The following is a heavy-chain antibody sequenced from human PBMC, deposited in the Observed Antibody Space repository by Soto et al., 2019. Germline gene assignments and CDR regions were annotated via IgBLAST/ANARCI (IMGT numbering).Heavy chain of an antibody. J-gene: IGHJ1*01. CDR3: VHDVVVVAATRPDAEYFQH. D-gene: IGHD2-15*01. V-gene: IGHV3-23*01. CDR1: VFTFSSYA. Sequence: GGSLRLSCAASVFTFSSYAMSWVRQAPGKGLEWVSAISGSGGSTYYADSVKGRFTISRDNSKNTLYLQMNSLRAEDTAVYYCVHDVVVVAATRPDAEYFQHWGQGTLVTVSS. CDR2: ISGSGGST.